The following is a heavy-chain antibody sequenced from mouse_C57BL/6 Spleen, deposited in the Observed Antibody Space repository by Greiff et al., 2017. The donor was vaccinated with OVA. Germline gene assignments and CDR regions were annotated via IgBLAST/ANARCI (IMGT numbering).Heavy chain of an antibody. CDR1: GYTFTSYW. D-gene: IGHD2-2*01. CDR2: IHPNSGST. J-gene: IGHJ3*01. V-gene: IGHV1-64*01. Sequence: QVQLQQPGAELVKPGASVKLSCKASGYTFTSYWMHWVKQRPGQGLEWIGMIHPNSGSTNYNEKFKSKATLTVDKSSSTAHMQLSSLTSEDSAVYYCARENYYGYDGGFAYWGQGTLVTVSA. CDR3: ARENYYGYDGGFAY.